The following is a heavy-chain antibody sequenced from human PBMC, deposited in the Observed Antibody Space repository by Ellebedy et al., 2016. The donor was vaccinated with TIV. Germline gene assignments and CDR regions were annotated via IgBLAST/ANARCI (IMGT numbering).Heavy chain of an antibody. D-gene: IGHD6-19*01. CDR1: GGPIDSYY. Sequence: MPSETLSLTCTVSGGPIDSYYWTWIRQPPGKGLEWIGYIYYSGTTNYSHSLQSRVTISVDTSKRQFSLKLSSVTAADTAVYYCAGAVAGILHWGQGTLVTVSS. CDR3: AGAVAGILH. J-gene: IGHJ4*02. V-gene: IGHV4-59*01. CDR2: IYYSGTT.